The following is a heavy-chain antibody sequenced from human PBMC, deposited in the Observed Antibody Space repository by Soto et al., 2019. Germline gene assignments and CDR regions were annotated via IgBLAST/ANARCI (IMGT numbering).Heavy chain of an antibody. CDR3: ARVRRYYYDSSGYYYHYGMDV. CDR1: GGTFSSYA. D-gene: IGHD3-22*01. V-gene: IGHV1-69*13. CDR2: IIPIFGTA. J-gene: IGHJ6*02. Sequence: ASVKVSCKASGGTFSSYAISWVRQAPGQGLEWMGGIIPIFGTANYAQKFQGRVTITADESTSTAYMELSSLRSEDTAVYYCARVRRYYYDSSGYYYHYGMDVWGQGTTVTVYS.